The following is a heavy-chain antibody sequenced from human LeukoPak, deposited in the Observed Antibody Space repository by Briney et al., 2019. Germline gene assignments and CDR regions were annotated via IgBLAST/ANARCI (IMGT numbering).Heavy chain of an antibody. CDR1: GYTFTSYG. CDR3: ARGLAASKLYGMDV. CDR2: MDPNSGNT. V-gene: IGHV1-8*01. J-gene: IGHJ6*02. Sequence: ASVKVSCKASGYTFTSYGINWVRQATGQGLEWMGWMDPNSGNTGYAQKFQGRVTMTRNTSISTAYMELSSLRSEDTAVYYCARGLAASKLYGMDVWGQGTTVTVSS. D-gene: IGHD6-13*01.